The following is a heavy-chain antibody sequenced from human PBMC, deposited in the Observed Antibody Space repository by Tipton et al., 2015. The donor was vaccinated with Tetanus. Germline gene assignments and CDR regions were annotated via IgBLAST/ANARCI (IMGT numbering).Heavy chain of an antibody. V-gene: IGHV4-59*08. CDR2: THYSGSI. CDR3: ARLDDGVCCHFDY. D-gene: IGHD2-8*01. Sequence: LRLSCAVSGGSISTYHWNWIRQTPGKGLEWIGYTHYSGSINYNPSLKSRVTISLDTSKNQFSLRLSSVTAADTAVYYCARLDDGVCCHFDYWSQGTLVTVSS. J-gene: IGHJ4*02. CDR1: GGSISTYH.